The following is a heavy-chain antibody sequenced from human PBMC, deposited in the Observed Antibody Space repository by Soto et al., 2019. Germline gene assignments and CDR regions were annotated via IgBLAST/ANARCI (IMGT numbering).Heavy chain of an antibody. CDR2: IEQDGSEN. Sequence: QTGGSLRLSCAASGFLFNNYYMSWVRQAPGKGLEWVANIEQDGSENYYVDSVKGRFTISRDNAKNSLYLQMNSLRAEDTAVYYCVRVPHPNIDYWGQGTLVTVSS. V-gene: IGHV3-7*03. CDR1: GFLFNNYY. J-gene: IGHJ4*02. CDR3: VRVPHPNIDY.